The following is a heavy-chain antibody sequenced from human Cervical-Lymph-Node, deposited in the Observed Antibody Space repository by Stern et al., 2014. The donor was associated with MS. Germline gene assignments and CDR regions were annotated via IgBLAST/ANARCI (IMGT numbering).Heavy chain of an antibody. CDR3: ARDRRHYDTSGGYYFDS. D-gene: IGHD3-22*01. CDR1: GGSFSYYA. Sequence: QVQLVQSGAEVKKPGSSVKVSCTASGGSFSYYAINWVRQAPGQGPEWMGGIIPIVGTANYAQKLQGRVTITADESTRTAYMELSSLRSEDTAVYYCARDRRHYDTSGGYYFDSWGQGTLVTVSS. J-gene: IGHJ4*02. CDR2: IIPIVGTA. V-gene: IGHV1-69*01.